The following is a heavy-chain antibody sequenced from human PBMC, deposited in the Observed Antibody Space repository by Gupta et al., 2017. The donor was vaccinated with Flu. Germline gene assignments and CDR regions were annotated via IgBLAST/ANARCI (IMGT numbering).Heavy chain of an antibody. CDR3: ARDQKYDFWSGTLYYYYGMDV. J-gene: IGHJ6*02. V-gene: IGHV3-48*03. CDR1: GFTFSRYE. D-gene: IGHD3-3*01. Sequence: EVQLVESGGGLVQPGGSLRLSCAASGFTFSRYEMNWVRQAPGKGLEWVSYISSSGSTIYYADSVKGRFTISRDNAKNSLYLQMNSLRAEDTAVYYCARDQKYDFWSGTLYYYYGMDVWGQGTTVTVSS. CDR2: ISSSGSTI.